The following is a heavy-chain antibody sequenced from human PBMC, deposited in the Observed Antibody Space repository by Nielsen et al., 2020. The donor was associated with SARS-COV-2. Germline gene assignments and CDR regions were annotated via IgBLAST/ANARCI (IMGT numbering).Heavy chain of an antibody. D-gene: IGHD7-27*01. V-gene: IGHV3-30*01. Sequence: DSVKGRFTISRDNSKNTLYLQINSLRAEDTAVYHCARGNGWGSYFDYWGQGTLVTVSS. J-gene: IGHJ4*02. CDR3: ARGNGWGSYFDY.